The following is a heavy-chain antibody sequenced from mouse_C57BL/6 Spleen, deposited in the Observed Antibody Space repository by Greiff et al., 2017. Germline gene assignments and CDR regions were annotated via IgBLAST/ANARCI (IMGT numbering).Heavy chain of an antibody. D-gene: IGHD1-1*01. CDR2: INPGSGGT. CDR3: ARGGYGLSYAMAY. V-gene: IGHV1-54*01. Sequence: QVQLQQSGAELVRPGTSVKVSCKASGYAFTNYMIEWVKQRPGQGLEWIGLINPGSGGTKYNEKFKGKATLTADKSSSTAYMQLSILTSEYSAVYFCARGGYGLSYAMAYWGQGTSVTVSS. J-gene: IGHJ4*01. CDR1: GYAFTNYM.